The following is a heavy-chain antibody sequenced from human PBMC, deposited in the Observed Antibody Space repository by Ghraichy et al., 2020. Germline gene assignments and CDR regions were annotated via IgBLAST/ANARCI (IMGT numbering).Heavy chain of an antibody. CDR3: ARDWGSGEVDY. Sequence: GGSLRLSCAASGFTFSSYWMHWVRQAPGKGLVWVSRINSDGSGTSYADSVKGRFTISRDNAKNTLYLQMNSLRAEDTAVYYCARDWGSGEVDYWGQGTLVTVSS. D-gene: IGHD3-10*01. CDR2: INSDGSGT. J-gene: IGHJ4*02. V-gene: IGHV3-74*01. CDR1: GFTFSSYW.